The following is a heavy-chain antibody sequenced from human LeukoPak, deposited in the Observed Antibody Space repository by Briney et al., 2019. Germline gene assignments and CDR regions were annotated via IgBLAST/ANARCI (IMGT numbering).Heavy chain of an antibody. CDR2: INTDGSST. V-gene: IGHV3-74*01. CDR1: GFTFSSYW. CDR3: ARYCGGDCYRAFDI. D-gene: IGHD2-21*02. J-gene: IGHJ3*02. Sequence: GGSLRLSCAASGFTFSSYWMHWVRQAPGKGLVWVSRINTDGSSTSYADSVKGRFTISRHNSENTLFLQMNSLRPEDTAVYFCARYCGGDCYRAFDIWGQGTMVTVSS.